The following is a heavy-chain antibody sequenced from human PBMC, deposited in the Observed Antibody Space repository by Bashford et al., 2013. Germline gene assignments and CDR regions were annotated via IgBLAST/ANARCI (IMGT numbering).Heavy chain of an antibody. CDR2: MNPNSGNT. J-gene: IGHJ4*02. CDR3: ATDDCSSTSCYGPADY. Sequence: ASVKVSCKASGYTFTSYDINWVRQATGQGLEWMGWMNPNSGNTGYAQKFQGRVTMTRNTSTDTAYMELSSLRSEDTAVYYCATDDCSSTSCYGPADYWGQGTLVTVSS. V-gene: IGHV1-8*01. D-gene: IGHD2-2*01. CDR1: GYTFTSYD.